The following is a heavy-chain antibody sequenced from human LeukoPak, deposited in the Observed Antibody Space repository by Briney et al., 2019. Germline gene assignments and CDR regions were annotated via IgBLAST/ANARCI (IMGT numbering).Heavy chain of an antibody. CDR2: IYYSGST. J-gene: IGHJ6*03. V-gene: IGHV4-39*07. D-gene: IGHD6-6*01. CDR3: ARAGSSSSGLGYYYYYMDV. CDR1: GGSISSSSYY. Sequence: SETLPLTCTVSGGSISSSSYYWGWIRQPPGKGLEWIGSIYYSGSTYYNPSLKSRVTISVDKSKNQFSLKLSSVTAADTAVYYCARAGSSSSGLGYYYYYMDVWGKGTTVTVSS.